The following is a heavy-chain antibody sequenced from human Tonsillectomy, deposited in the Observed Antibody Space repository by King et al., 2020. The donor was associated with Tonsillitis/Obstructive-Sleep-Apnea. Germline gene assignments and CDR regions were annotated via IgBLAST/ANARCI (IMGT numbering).Heavy chain of an antibody. Sequence: VQLVESGGGLVQPGGSLRLSCEASGFTFSSYAMSWVRQATGKGLEWGAVIGSSGGVSYYADSVKGRFTVSSNDSKNTVYLQMNSLRAEDTAAYYCAKDGHGKDYYYYMDVWGKGTTVTVFS. CDR1: GFTFSSYA. J-gene: IGHJ6*03. D-gene: IGHD1-14*01. V-gene: IGHV3-23*04. CDR2: IGSSGGVS. CDR3: AKDGHGKDYYYYMDV.